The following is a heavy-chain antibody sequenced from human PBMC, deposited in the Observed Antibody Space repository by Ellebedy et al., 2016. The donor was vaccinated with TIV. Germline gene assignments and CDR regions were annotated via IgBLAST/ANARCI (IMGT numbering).Heavy chain of an antibody. D-gene: IGHD6-19*01. CDR1: GFTFSNYD. CDR2: ISYGGVAK. J-gene: IGHJ4*02. Sequence: GGSLRLSCTASGFTFSNYDMHWVRQVPGKGLEWVAFISYGGVAKYNEGSVKDRFTISRHNSGKTLYLGLSDLRPEDTAVYYCARGARIAVAGSGFLDSWGQGTLVNVSS. CDR3: ARGARIAVAGSGFLDS. V-gene: IGHV3-30*03.